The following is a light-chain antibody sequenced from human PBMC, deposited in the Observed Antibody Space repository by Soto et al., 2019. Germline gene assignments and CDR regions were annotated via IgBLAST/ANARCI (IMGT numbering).Light chain of an antibody. CDR3: SSYTSSSTPHVV. V-gene: IGLV2-14*01. Sequence: QSALTQPASVSGSPGQSITISCTGTSSDVGGYNYVSWYQQHPGKAPKLMIYDVSNRPSGVSNRFSGSKSGNTASLTISGLPAEDAADYYCSSYTSSSTPHVVFGGGTKLTVL. CDR2: DVS. CDR1: SSDVGGYNY. J-gene: IGLJ2*01.